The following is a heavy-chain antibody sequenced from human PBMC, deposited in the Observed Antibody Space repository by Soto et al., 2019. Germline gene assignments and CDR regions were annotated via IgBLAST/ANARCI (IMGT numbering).Heavy chain of an antibody. CDR3: ARESRVGATHFDY. J-gene: IGHJ4*02. D-gene: IGHD1-26*01. CDR2: IWYDGSNK. CDR1: GFTFSSYG. V-gene: IGHV3-33*01. Sequence: QVQLVESGGGVVQPGRSLRLSCAASGFTFSSYGMHWVRQAPGKGLEWVAVIWYDGSNKDYADSVKGRFTISRDNSKNTLYLQMNSLRPEDTALYYCARESRVGATHFDYWGQGTLVTVSS.